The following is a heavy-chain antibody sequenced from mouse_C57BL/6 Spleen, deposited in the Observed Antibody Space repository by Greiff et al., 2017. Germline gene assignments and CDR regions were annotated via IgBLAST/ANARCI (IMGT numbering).Heavy chain of an antibody. CDR2: IYPGSGST. CDR3: ASDYDYEGLPAWFAY. CDR1: GYTFTSYW. D-gene: IGHD2-4*01. V-gene: IGHV1-55*01. Sequence: QVQLQQPGAELVKPGASVKMSCKASGYTFTSYWITWVKQRPGQGLEWIGDIYPGSGSTNYNEKFKSKATLTVDTSSSTAYMQLSSLTSEDSAVYYCASDYDYEGLPAWFAYWGQGTLVTVSA. J-gene: IGHJ3*01.